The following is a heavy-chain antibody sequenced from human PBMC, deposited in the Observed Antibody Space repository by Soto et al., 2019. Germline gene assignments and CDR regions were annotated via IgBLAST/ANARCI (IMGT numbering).Heavy chain of an antibody. V-gene: IGHV3-23*01. CDR3: AKDFKDWLRYFDWYGRGNFDY. D-gene: IGHD3-9*01. CDR1: GFNFSSYA. Sequence: PGGSLRLSCAAFGFNFSSYAISWVRQAPGKGLKRVSANSDSGGSTYYADYVKGQFTISRDNSKNTLYLQMNSLRAEDTAVYYCAKDFKDWLRYFDWYGRGNFDYWGQGTLVTVSS. J-gene: IGHJ4*02. CDR2: NSDSGGST.